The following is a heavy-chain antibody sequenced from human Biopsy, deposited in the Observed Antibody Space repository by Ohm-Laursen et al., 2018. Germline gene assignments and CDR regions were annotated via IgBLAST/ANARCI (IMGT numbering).Heavy chain of an antibody. D-gene: IGHD6-6*01. CDR3: ARGYSRRVSIFEASIYWFDT. CDR1: GYSFSTYD. CDR2: MVPSSGKT. V-gene: IGHV1-8*01. Sequence: ASVKVSCKASGYSFSTYDVNWVRQARGQGLEWMGRMVPSSGKTGYAQRFQGRVTLTMNTSISTAYMELSGLRSEDTAVYFCARGYSRRVSIFEASIYWFDTWGQGTLVTVSS. J-gene: IGHJ5*02.